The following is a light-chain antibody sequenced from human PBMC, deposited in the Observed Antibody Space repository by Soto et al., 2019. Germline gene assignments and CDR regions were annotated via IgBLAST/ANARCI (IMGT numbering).Light chain of an antibody. J-gene: IGLJ3*02. CDR1: SSDVGDGDF. V-gene: IGLV2-14*01. CDR3: CSYTRSYTWV. Sequence: QSVLTQPASVSGSPRQSITISCTGTSSDVGDGDFVSWYQQRPGNAPKLMIYKVSNRPSGVSNRFSGSKSGNTASLTISGLQAEDAADYYCCSYTRSYTWVFGVGTKVTVL. CDR2: KVS.